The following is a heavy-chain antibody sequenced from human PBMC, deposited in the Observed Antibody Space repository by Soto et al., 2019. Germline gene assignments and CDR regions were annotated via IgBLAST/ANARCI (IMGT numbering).Heavy chain of an antibody. J-gene: IGHJ4*02. CDR1: GYTFTSYY. CDR3: ARDVCGCDCYLGSAPRYYFDY. Sequence: QVQLVQSGAEVKKPGASVKVSCKASGYTFTSYYMHWVRQAPGQGLEWMGIINPSGSRTSYAQKFQVRVTMTMDTFTITVYMQLSGLRSEDTAVYYCARDVCGCDCYLGSAPRYYFDYWGQGTLVTVCS. CDR2: INPSGSRT. V-gene: IGHV1-46*01. D-gene: IGHD2-21*02.